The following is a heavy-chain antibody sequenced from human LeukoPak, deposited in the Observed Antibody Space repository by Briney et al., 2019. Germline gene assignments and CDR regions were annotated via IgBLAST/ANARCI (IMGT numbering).Heavy chain of an antibody. J-gene: IGHJ3*02. V-gene: IGHV4-34*01. Sequence: PSETLSLTCAVYGGSFSGYYWSWIRQPPGKGLEWIGYIYYSGSTYYNPSLKSRVTISVDTSKNQFSLKLSSVTAADTAVNYCARVVGAYDAFDIWGQGTMVTVSS. CDR3: ARVVGAYDAFDI. CDR2: IYYSGST. CDR1: GGSFSGYY. D-gene: IGHD1-26*01.